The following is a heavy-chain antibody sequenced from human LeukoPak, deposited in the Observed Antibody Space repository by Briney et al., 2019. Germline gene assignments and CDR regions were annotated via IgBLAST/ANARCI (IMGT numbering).Heavy chain of an antibody. Sequence: PSETLSLTCTVSGASVRSGSYYWSWVRQPPGKGLEWTGYIYYSGSSNYNPSLESRVTISVDPSKNQFSLKLRSVTAADTAVYYCVVPAPLMDVWGQGTTVTVSS. V-gene: IGHV4-61*01. CDR2: IYYSGSS. J-gene: IGHJ6*02. CDR3: VVPAPLMDV. D-gene: IGHD2-2*01. CDR1: GASVRSGSYY.